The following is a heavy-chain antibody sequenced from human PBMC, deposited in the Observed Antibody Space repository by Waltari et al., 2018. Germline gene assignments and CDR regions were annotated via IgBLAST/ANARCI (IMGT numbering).Heavy chain of an antibody. D-gene: IGHD3-22*01. CDR2: INPNTGDT. CDR3: ARDWGYYSDTSGYPSNWFGP. Sequence: QVQLVQSGAEVKKPGASVMVSCKDAGYNFTGYYFPWVRQAPGQGLEWMGRINPNTGDTTYAQEFQGRVTMTRDTSISTAYMELTSLRSEDTAVYYCARDWGYYSDTSGYPSNWFGPWGQGTLVTVSS. CDR1: GYNFTGYY. J-gene: IGHJ5*02. V-gene: IGHV1-2*06.